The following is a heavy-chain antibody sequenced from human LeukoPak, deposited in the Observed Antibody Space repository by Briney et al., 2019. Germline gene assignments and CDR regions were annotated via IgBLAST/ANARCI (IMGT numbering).Heavy chain of an antibody. CDR1: GGTFSSYT. CDR2: IIPILGIA. J-gene: IGHJ5*02. V-gene: IGHV1-69*04. Sequence: EASVKVSCTASGGTFSSYTISWVRQAPGQGLEWMGRIIPILGIANYAQKFQGRVTITADKSTSTAYMELSSLRSEDTAVYYCARDWRTAAGSNWFDPWGQGTLVTVSS. CDR3: ARDWRTAAGSNWFDP. D-gene: IGHD6-13*01.